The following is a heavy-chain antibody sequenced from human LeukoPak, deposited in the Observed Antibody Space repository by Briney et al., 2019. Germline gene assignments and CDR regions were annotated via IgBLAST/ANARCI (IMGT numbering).Heavy chain of an antibody. Sequence: GESLKISCQASGYKFTNYWIGWVRQMPGKGLEWMGIIFLSDSDTRYSPSFQGQVTISADKSINTTYLQWTSLEASDTAMYYCAVRGSRYCSVTSCYFSSWGQGTLVTVSS. V-gene: IGHV5-51*01. CDR2: IFLSDSDT. D-gene: IGHD2-2*01. CDR1: GYKFTNYW. CDR3: AVRGSRYCSVTSCYFSS. J-gene: IGHJ5*02.